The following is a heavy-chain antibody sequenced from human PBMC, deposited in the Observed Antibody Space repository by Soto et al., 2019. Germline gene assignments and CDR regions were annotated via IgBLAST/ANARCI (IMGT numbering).Heavy chain of an antibody. Sequence: SETLSLTCAVYGGSFSGYYWSWIRQPPGKGLEWIGEINHSGSTNYNPSLKSRVTISVDTSKNQFSLKLSSVTAADTAVYYCARDGSRFRFYYYYGMDVWGQGTKVTVS. CDR2: INHSGST. CDR1: GGSFSGYY. D-gene: IGHD3-3*01. J-gene: IGHJ6*02. CDR3: ARDGSRFRFYYYYGMDV. V-gene: IGHV4-34*01.